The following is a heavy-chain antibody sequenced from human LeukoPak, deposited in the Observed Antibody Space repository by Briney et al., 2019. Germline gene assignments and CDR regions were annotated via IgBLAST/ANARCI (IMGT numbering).Heavy chain of an antibody. J-gene: IGHJ4*02. Sequence: GASVKVSCKASGYTFTSYYMHWVRQAPGQGLEWMGIINTSGGSTIYEQKLQGRVTMNRDTSTSTVYMELSSLRSEDTAVYYCAKLYSYGLGFDYWGQGTLVTVSS. CDR3: AKLYSYGLGFDY. CDR1: GYTFTSYY. CDR2: INTSGGST. D-gene: IGHD5-18*01. V-gene: IGHV1-46*03.